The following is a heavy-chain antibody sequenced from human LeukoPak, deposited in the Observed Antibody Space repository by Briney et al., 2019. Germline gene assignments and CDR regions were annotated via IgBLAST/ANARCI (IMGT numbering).Heavy chain of an antibody. J-gene: IGHJ4*02. CDR1: GFTFSSYS. D-gene: IGHD1-20*01. V-gene: IGHV3-21*01. CDR2: ISSSSSYI. Sequence: PGGPLRLSCAASGFTFSSYSMNWVRQAPAKGLEWVSSISSSSSYIYYADSVKGRFTISRDNAKNTLYLQMNSLRAEDTPVYYSARVIDYNWNALGTYWGEGSLVTVSS. CDR3: ARVIDYNWNALGTY.